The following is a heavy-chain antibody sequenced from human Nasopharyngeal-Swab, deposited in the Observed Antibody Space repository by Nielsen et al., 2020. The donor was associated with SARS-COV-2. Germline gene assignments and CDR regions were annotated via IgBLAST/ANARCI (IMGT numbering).Heavy chain of an antibody. Sequence: WIRQPPGKGLEWIGEINHSGGTNYNPSLKSRVTISVDTSKNQLSLKLSSVTAADTAVYYCARDLIYYYSSGSYGAPHYYYYGMDVWGQGTTVTVSS. D-gene: IGHD3-10*01. V-gene: IGHV4-34*09. CDR2: INHSGGT. J-gene: IGHJ6*02. CDR3: ARDLIYYYSSGSYGAPHYYYYGMDV.